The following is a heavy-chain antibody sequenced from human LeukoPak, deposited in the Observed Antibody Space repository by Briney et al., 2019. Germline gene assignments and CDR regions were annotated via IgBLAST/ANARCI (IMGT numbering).Heavy chain of an antibody. Sequence: SETLSLTCTVSGASMSSHYWTWIRQDPGTGLEWIGNIYYTGSTSYNPALESRVTISLDTSSNQFSLKLSSVTAADTAVYYCGRDALVGYFSYYYMDVWGKGTTVTVSS. CDR3: GRDALVGYFSYYYMDV. J-gene: IGHJ6*03. V-gene: IGHV4-59*11. CDR2: IYYTGST. D-gene: IGHD2-15*01. CDR1: GASMSSHY.